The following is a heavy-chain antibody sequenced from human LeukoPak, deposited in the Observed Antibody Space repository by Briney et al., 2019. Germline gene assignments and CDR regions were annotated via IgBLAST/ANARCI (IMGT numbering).Heavy chain of an antibody. CDR2: MYYSGST. Sequence: PSETLSLTCTVSGGSISSSSYYWGWIRQPPGKGLEWIGSMYYSGSTYYNPSLKSRVTISGDTSKYQFSLKLSSVTAADTAVYYCARLSMLGYCSGGSCSLAMDVWGKGTTVTISS. V-gene: IGHV4-39*01. J-gene: IGHJ6*04. CDR1: GGSISSSSYY. D-gene: IGHD2-15*01. CDR3: ARLSMLGYCSGGSCSLAMDV.